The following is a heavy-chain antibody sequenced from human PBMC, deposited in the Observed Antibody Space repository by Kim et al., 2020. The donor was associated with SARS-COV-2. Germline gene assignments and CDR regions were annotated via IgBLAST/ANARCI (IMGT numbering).Heavy chain of an antibody. D-gene: IGHD3-3*01. J-gene: IGHJ2*01. Sequence: ASVKVSCKASGYTFTSYAMNWVRQAPGQGLEWMGWINTNTGNPTYAQGFTGRFVFSLDTSVSTAYLQISSLKAEDTAVYYCARGPNPLPAYYDFWSGYSVALGGYFDLWGRGTLFTVSS. CDR3: ARGPNPLPAYYDFWSGYSVALGGYFDL. CDR2: INTNTGNP. V-gene: IGHV7-4-1*02. CDR1: GYTFTSYA.